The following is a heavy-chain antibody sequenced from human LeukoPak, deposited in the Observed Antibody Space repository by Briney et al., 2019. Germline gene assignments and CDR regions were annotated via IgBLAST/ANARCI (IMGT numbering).Heavy chain of an antibody. D-gene: IGHD3-9*01. CDR2: ISWNSGSI. J-gene: IGHJ4*02. CDR3: AKGSILYYDILTGYEGLGLIDY. CDR1: GFTFDDYA. V-gene: IGHV3-9*01. Sequence: GGSLRLSCAASGFTFDDYAMHWVRQAPGKGLEWVSGISWNSGSIGYADSVKGRFTISRDNAKNSLYLQMNSLRAEDTALYYCAKGSILYYDILTGYEGLGLIDYWGQGTLVTVSS.